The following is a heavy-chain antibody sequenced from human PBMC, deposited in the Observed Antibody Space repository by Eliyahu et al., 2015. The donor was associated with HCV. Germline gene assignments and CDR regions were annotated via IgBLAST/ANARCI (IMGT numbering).Heavy chain of an antibody. J-gene: IGHJ4*02. Sequence: EVQLLESGGGLVQPGGSLRLSCAASGFTFSSYAMXWVRQAPGKGLEWVSAISGSGGSTYYADSVKGRFTISRDNSKNTLYLQMNSLRAEDTAVYYCAKVRGDITIFGVVIDYYFDYWGQGTLVTVSS. CDR2: ISGSGGST. CDR1: GFTFSSYA. D-gene: IGHD3-3*01. CDR3: AKVRGDITIFGVVIDYYFDY. V-gene: IGHV3-23*01.